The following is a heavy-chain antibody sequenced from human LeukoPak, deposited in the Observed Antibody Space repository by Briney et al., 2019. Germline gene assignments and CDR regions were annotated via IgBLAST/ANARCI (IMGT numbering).Heavy chain of an antibody. V-gene: IGHV4-59*01. CDR3: ARALITMVRGVIGNWFDP. D-gene: IGHD3-10*01. J-gene: IGHJ5*02. CDR1: GGSISSYY. Sequence: SETLSLTCTVSGGSISSYYWSWIRQPPGKRLEWIGYIYYSGSTNYNPSLKSRVTISVDTSKNQFSLKLSSVTAADTAVYYCARALITMVRGVIGNWFDPWGQGTLVTVSS. CDR2: IYYSGST.